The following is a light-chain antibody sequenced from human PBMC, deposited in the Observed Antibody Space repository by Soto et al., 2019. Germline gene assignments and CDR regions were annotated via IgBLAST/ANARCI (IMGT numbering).Light chain of an antibody. CDR3: QQYNTYSRT. Sequence: DIQMTQSPSTLSASVGDRVAITCRASQSISTYLAWYQQKPGKAPKLLIYKASSLESGVPSRFSGSGSGAEFTLTISSLQPDDFATYYCQQYNTYSRTIGQGTKVEIK. CDR2: KAS. V-gene: IGKV1-5*03. CDR1: QSISTY. J-gene: IGKJ1*01.